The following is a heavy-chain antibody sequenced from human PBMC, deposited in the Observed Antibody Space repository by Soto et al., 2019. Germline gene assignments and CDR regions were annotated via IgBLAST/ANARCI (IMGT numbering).Heavy chain of an antibody. V-gene: IGHV1-69*10. CDR3: AREGGGSSSSYFDY. CDR2: IIPILGIA. CDR1: GGTFSSYA. J-gene: IGHJ4*02. Sequence: ASVKVSCKASGGTFSSYAISWVRQAPGQGLEWMGGIIPILGIANYAQKFQGRVTITADKSTSTAYMELSSLRSEDTAVYYCAREGGGSSSSYFDYWGQGTLVTVSS. D-gene: IGHD6-6*01.